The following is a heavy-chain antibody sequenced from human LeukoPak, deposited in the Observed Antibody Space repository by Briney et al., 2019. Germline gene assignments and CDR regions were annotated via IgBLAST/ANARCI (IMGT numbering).Heavy chain of an antibody. V-gene: IGHV3-21*01. CDR2: ISSSSSYI. J-gene: IGHJ1*01. CDR1: GFTFSSYS. Sequence: IPGGSLRLSCAASGFTFSSYSMNWVRQAPGKGLEWVSSISSSSSYIYYADSVKGRFTISRDNAKNSLYLQMNSLRAEDTAVYYCARDLINLGYCSSTSCHRAEYFQHWGQGTLVTVSS. CDR3: ARDLINLGYCSSTSCHRAEYFQH. D-gene: IGHD2-2*01.